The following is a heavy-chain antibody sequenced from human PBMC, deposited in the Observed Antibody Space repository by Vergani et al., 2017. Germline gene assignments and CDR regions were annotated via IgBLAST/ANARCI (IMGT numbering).Heavy chain of an antibody. J-gene: IGHJ6*02. CDR1: GFTLSDYW. CDR3: AKANPRNSGYDYLYYYHAMDV. V-gene: IGHV3-23*04. Sequence: EVRLVESGGGLVQPGGSLRLSCATSGFTLSDYWIDWVRQAPGKGLEWVSGISGSGGSTYYAGSVKGRFTISRDSSKNTLYLQMNSLSAGDTAVYYCAKANPRNSGYDYLYYYHAMDVWGQGTTVTVSS. CDR2: ISGSGGST. D-gene: IGHD5-12*01.